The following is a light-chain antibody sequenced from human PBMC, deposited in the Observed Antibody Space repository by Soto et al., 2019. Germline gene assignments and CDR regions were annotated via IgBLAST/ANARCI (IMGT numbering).Light chain of an antibody. J-gene: IGLJ2*01. CDR1: GPDFG. Sequence: QSALTQPASVSGSPGQSITISCSGIGPDFGVSWYQHFPGKAPKLLIFEVSNRPSGVSTRFSGSKSGNMAFLTISGLQSEDEGLYHCSSYSSTTTLFGGGTKVTVL. V-gene: IGLV2-14*01. CDR2: EVS. CDR3: SSYSSTTTL.